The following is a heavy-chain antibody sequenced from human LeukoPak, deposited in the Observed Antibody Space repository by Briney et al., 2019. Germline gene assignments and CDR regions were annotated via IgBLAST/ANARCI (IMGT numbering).Heavy chain of an antibody. Sequence: GGSLRLSCAASGFTFNSYAMHWVRQAPGKGLEWVAVISYDGTNEYYGDSVKGRFTISRDNAKNSLYLQMNSLRAEDTAVYYCARDRRGYSYGFDYWGQGTLVTVSS. J-gene: IGHJ4*02. CDR1: GFTFNSYA. V-gene: IGHV3-30-3*01. D-gene: IGHD5-18*01. CDR2: ISYDGTNE. CDR3: ARDRRGYSYGFDY.